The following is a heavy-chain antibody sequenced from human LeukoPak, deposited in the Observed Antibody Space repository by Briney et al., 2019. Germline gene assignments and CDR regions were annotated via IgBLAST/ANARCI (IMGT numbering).Heavy chain of an antibody. D-gene: IGHD3-9*01. CDR2: ISSSGSTI. Sequence: GGSLRLSCAASGFTFSSYEMNWVRQAPGKGLEWVSYISSSGSTIYYADSVKGRFTISRDNAKNSLNLQMNSLRAEDTAVYYCARAGAVTGYYSPYTIPQIGFDYWGQGTLVTVSS. J-gene: IGHJ4*02. CDR1: GFTFSSYE. V-gene: IGHV3-48*03. CDR3: ARAGAVTGYYSPYTIPQIGFDY.